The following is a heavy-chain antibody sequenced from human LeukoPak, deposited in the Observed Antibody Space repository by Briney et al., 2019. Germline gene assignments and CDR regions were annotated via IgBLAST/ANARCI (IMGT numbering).Heavy chain of an antibody. CDR2: INPNSGGT. J-gene: IGHJ4*02. D-gene: IGHD6-13*01. Sequence: HRASVKVSCKASGYTFTGYYMHWVRQAPGQGLEWMGWINPNSGGTNYAQKFQGRVTMTRDTSISTAYMELSRLRSDDTAVYHCARDTGSWYGSFDYWGQGTLVTVSS. V-gene: IGHV1-2*02. CDR1: GYTFTGYY. CDR3: ARDTGSWYGSFDY.